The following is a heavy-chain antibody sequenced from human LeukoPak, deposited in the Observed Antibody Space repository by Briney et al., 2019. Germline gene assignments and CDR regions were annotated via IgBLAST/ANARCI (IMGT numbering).Heavy chain of an antibody. J-gene: IGHJ4*02. CDR2: IWYDGSNK. V-gene: IGHV3-33*06. D-gene: IGHD6-6*01. CDR1: GFTFSSYG. Sequence: GGSLRLSCAASGFTFSSYGMHWVRQAPGKGLEWVAVIWYDGSNKYYADSVKGRFTISRDNSKNTLYLQMNSLRAEDTVVYYCAKEGSSSSLFLDYWGQGTLVTVSS. CDR3: AKEGSSSSLFLDY.